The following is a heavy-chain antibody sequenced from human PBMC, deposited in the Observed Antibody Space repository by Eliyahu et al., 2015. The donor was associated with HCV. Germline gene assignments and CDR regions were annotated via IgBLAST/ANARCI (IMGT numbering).Heavy chain of an antibody. CDR1: GFXFXSYG. CDR3: ARDRYYDILTGYAFDY. Sequence: QVQLVESGGGVVQPGRSLRLXCAASGFXFXSYGWPWXRQAPGKGLEWVAVIWYDGSKKYYADSVKGRFTISRDNSKNTLYLQMNSLRAEDTAVYYCARDRYYDILTGYAFDYWGQGTLVTVSS. D-gene: IGHD3-9*01. V-gene: IGHV3-33*01. CDR2: IWYDGSKK. J-gene: IGHJ4*02.